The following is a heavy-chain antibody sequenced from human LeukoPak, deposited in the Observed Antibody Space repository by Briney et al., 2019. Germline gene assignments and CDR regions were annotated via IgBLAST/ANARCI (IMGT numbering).Heavy chain of an antibody. CDR1: GGSISSGDYY. Sequence: SQTLSLTCTVSGGSISSGDYYWSWIRQPPGKGLEWIGYIYYSGSTYYNPSLKSRVTISVDTSKNQFSLKLSSVTAADTAVYYCARESGCSSTSCYTGMQRYNWFDPWGQGTLVTVSS. J-gene: IGHJ5*02. D-gene: IGHD2-2*02. CDR2: IYYSGST. V-gene: IGHV4-30-4*08. CDR3: ARESGCSSTSCYTGMQRYNWFDP.